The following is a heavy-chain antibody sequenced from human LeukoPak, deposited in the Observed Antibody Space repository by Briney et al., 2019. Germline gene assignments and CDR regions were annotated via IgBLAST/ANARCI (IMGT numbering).Heavy chain of an antibody. V-gene: IGHV3-30*02. CDR1: GFTFSIYG. Sequence: PGGSLRLSCAASGFTFSIYGMHWVRQAPGKGLEWVSFIRYDGSNKFYADSVKGRFTISRDNSKNTLYLQINSLRREDTAVYYCAKDSSRGLPLDYWGQGTLVTVSS. D-gene: IGHD2-2*01. CDR2: IRYDGSNK. J-gene: IGHJ4*02. CDR3: AKDSSRGLPLDY.